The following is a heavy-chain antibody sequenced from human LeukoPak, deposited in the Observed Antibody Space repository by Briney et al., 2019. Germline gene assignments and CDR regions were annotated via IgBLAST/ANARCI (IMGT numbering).Heavy chain of an antibody. CDR3: AGHPYDYVWGSYRYRSPGAFDI. Sequence: PGGSLRLSCAASGFTFSSYSMNWVRQAPGKGLEWVSSISSSSSYIYYADSVKGRFTISRDNAKNSLYLQMNSLRAEDTAVYYCAGHPYDYVWGSYRYRSPGAFDIWGQGTMVTVSS. CDR1: GFTFSSYS. V-gene: IGHV3-21*01. D-gene: IGHD3-16*02. J-gene: IGHJ3*02. CDR2: ISSSSSYI.